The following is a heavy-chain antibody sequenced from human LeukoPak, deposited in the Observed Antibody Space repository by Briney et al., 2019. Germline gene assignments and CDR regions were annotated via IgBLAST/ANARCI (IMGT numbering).Heavy chain of an antibody. Sequence: GGSLRLSCAASGFTFSSYSMNWVRQAPGKGLEWVSSISSSSSYIYYADSVKGRFTISRDNAKNSLYLQMNSLRAEDTAVYYCARAGSEYYYDSKLGYWGQGTLVTVSS. CDR3: ARAGSEYYYDSKLGY. CDR2: ISSSSSYI. J-gene: IGHJ4*02. D-gene: IGHD3-22*01. V-gene: IGHV3-21*01. CDR1: GFTFSSYS.